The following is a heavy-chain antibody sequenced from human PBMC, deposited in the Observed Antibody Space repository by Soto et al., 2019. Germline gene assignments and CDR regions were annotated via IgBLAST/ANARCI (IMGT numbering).Heavy chain of an antibody. V-gene: IGHV4-4*02. CDR3: ARQVAVARTRGFDS. D-gene: IGHD5-12*01. Sequence: QVQLQESGPGLVKPSGTLSLTCAVSGGSISDNWWSWVRQPPGKGLEWSGEVYHSGTTYYNPSLKSRVTISLDKSASQISLTLNSVTAADTAVYYCARQVAVARTRGFDSWGQGTLVTVSS. CDR1: GGSISDNW. CDR2: VYHSGTT. J-gene: IGHJ4*02.